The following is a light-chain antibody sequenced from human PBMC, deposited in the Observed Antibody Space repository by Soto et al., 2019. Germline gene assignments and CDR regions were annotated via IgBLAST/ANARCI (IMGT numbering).Light chain of an antibody. CDR2: EVT. J-gene: IGLJ2*01. Sequence: QSALTQPPSAPGSPGQPASIPCTGTPSDVGGYNFVSWYQQHPGKAPKLMIYEVTKRPSGVPDRFSGSKSGNTASLTVSGLQAEDEADYYCTSYAGSNIPVVFGGGTQLTVL. CDR3: TSYAGSNIPVV. CDR1: PSDVGGYNF. V-gene: IGLV2-8*01.